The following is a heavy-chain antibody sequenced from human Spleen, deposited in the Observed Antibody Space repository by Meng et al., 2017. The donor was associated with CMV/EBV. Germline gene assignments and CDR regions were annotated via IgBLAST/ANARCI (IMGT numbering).Heavy chain of an antibody. CDR1: GGSVSGYY. CDR2: INHSGST. J-gene: IGHJ1*01. CDR3: ARIGVVVPAANRYFQH. D-gene: IGHD2-2*01. Sequence: YGGSVSGYYWSWIRQPPGKGLEWIGEINHSGSTNYNPSLKSRVTVSVDTSKNQFSLKLSSVTAADTAVYYCARIGVVVPAANRYFQHWGQGTLVTVSS. V-gene: IGHV4-34*01.